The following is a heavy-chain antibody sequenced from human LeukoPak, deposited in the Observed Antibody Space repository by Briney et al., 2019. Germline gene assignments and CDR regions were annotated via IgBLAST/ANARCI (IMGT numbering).Heavy chain of an antibody. V-gene: IGHV1-18*01. CDR2: ISAYNGDT. CDR3: ARDGYNTYYYYYYMDV. CDR1: GYTFTSYG. D-gene: IGHD5-24*01. J-gene: IGHJ6*03. Sequence: ASVKVSCKASGYTFTSYGISWVRQAPGQGLEWMGWISAYNGDTNYAQKVQGRVTMTTDTSTSIAYMELRSLRSDDTAVYYCARDGYNTYYYYYYMDVWGKGTTVTVSS.